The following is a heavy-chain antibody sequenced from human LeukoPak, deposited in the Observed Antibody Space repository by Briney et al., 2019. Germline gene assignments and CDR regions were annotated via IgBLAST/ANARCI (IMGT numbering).Heavy chain of an antibody. J-gene: IGHJ6*02. CDR3: ARDGYDRLGYGMDV. V-gene: IGHV3-48*03. D-gene: IGHD5-12*01. Sequence: QAGGSLRLSCAASGFTFSSYEMNWVRQAPGKGLEWVSYISSSGSTIYYADSVKGRFTISRGNAKNSLYLQMNSLRAEDTAVYYCARDGYDRLGYGMDVWGQGTTVTVSS. CDR2: ISSSGSTI. CDR1: GFTFSSYE.